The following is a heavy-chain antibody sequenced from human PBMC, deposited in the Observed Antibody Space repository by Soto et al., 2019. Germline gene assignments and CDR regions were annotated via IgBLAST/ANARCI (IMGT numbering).Heavy chain of an antibody. Sequence: GGSLRLSCAASGFTFSSYSMNWVRQAPGKGLEWVAVITYDRSNIYYADSVKGRFTISRDNSKNTLYLQMNSLRAEDTAVYYCARAGQQPYWGQGTLVTVSS. CDR3: ARAGQQPY. D-gene: IGHD6-13*01. CDR2: ITYDRSNI. CDR1: GFTFSSYS. V-gene: IGHV3-30*03. J-gene: IGHJ4*02.